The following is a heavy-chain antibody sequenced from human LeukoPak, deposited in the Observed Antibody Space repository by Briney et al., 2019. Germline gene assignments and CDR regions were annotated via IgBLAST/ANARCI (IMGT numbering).Heavy chain of an antibody. CDR1: GGSISSYY. CDR3: ARAGGYYDYVWGSPNFDY. J-gene: IGHJ4*02. D-gene: IGHD3-16*01. Sequence: SETLSLTCTVSGGSISSYYWSWIRQPPGKGLEWIGYIYYSGSTNYNPSLKSRVTISVDTSKNQFSLKLSSVTAADTAVYYCARAGGYYDYVWGSPNFDYWGQGTLVTVSS. V-gene: IGHV4-59*01. CDR2: IYYSGST.